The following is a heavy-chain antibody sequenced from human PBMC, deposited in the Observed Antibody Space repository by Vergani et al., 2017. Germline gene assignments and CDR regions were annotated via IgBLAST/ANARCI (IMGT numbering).Heavy chain of an antibody. D-gene: IGHD4-17*01. J-gene: IGHJ5*02. CDR1: GFTFSGSA. V-gene: IGHV3-73*01. CDR3: TRPIYGDYVVDWFDP. CDR2: IRSKANSYAT. Sequence: EVQLVESGGGLVQPGGSLKLSCAASGFTFSGSAMHWVRQASGKGLEWVGRIRSKANSYATAYAASVKGRFTISRDDSKNTEYLQMNSLKTEDTAVYYCTRPIYGDYVVDWFDPWGQGTLVTVSS.